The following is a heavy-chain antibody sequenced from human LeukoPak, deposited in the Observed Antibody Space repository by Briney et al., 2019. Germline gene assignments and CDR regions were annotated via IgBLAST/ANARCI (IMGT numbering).Heavy chain of an antibody. Sequence: GGSLRLSCAASGFTFSNYWMTWVRQAPGKGLEWVSNIKQDGSEKYCVDSVKGRFTISRDNAKNSLYLQMNSLRAEDTAVYFCARDAFSRISIFGVVSDAFDIWGQGTMVTASS. J-gene: IGHJ3*02. CDR1: GFTFSNYW. CDR2: IKQDGSEK. V-gene: IGHV3-7*01. CDR3: ARDAFSRISIFGVVSDAFDI. D-gene: IGHD3-3*01.